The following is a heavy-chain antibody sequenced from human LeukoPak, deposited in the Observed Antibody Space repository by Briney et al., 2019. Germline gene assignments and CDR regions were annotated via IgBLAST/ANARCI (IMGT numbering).Heavy chain of an antibody. V-gene: IGHV3-48*03. CDR3: ATTMVRGFYMDY. CDR2: ISSSGSTI. D-gene: IGHD3-10*01. J-gene: IGHJ4*02. Sequence: GGSLRLSCAASGFTFSSYEMNWVRQAPGKGLEWISYISSSGSTIYYADSVKGRFTISRDNAKNSLYLQMNSLRAEDTAVYYCATTMVRGFYMDYWGQGTLVTVPS. CDR1: GFTFSSYE.